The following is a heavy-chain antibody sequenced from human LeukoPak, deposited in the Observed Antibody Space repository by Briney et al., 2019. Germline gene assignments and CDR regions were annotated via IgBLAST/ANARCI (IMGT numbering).Heavy chain of an antibody. Sequence: ASVKVSCKGSGYTFTGYYMHWVRQAPGQGLEWVGWINPNSGGTNYAQKFQGRVTMTRDTSISTAYMELSRLRSDDTAVYYCARVVVVVGTQLPSWFDPWGQGTLVTVSS. CDR1: GYTFTGYY. V-gene: IGHV1-2*02. D-gene: IGHD2-15*01. CDR3: ARVVVVVGTQLPSWFDP. J-gene: IGHJ5*02. CDR2: INPNSGGT.